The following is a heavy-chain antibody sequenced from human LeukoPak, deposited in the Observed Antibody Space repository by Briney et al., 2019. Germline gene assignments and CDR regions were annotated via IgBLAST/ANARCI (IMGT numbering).Heavy chain of an antibody. D-gene: IGHD6-19*01. V-gene: IGHV3-9*01. J-gene: IGHJ3*02. CDR2: ISWNSGSI. Sequence: GGSLRLSCAASGFSFDDYAMHWVRQAPGKGLEWVSGISWNSGSIGYADSVKGRFTITRDNAKNSLYLQMNSLRAEDTAVYYCARVRSGWYGRDAFDIWGQGTMVTVSS. CDR1: GFSFDDYA. CDR3: ARVRSGWYGRDAFDI.